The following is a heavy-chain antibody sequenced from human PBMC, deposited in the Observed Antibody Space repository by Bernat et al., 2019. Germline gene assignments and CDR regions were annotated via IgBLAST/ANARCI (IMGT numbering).Heavy chain of an antibody. V-gene: IGHV4-31*03. Sequence: QVQLQESGPGLVKPSQTLSLTCTVSGGSISSGGYYWSWIRQHPGKGREWIGYIYYSGSTSYNPSLKSRVNISVDTSMNQFSLKLSSVTAADTAVYYCARDQHYNILTGYFWGMDVWGQGTTVTVSS. J-gene: IGHJ6*02. CDR3: ARDQHYNILTGYFWGMDV. CDR2: IYYSGST. CDR1: GGSISSGGYY. D-gene: IGHD3-9*01.